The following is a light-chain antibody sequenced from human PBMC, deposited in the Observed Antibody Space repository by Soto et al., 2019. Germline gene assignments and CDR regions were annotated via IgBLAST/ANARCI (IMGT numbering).Light chain of an antibody. Sequence: SYELTQPPSVSVAPGKTARITCGGNNMGSKSVHGYQQKPGQAPVLVIYYDSGRRTGIPERFSGSNSGNTAALTISRVEAGDEADYYCQVWDSSSDHVVFGGGTKLTVL. CDR2: YDS. V-gene: IGLV3-21*04. J-gene: IGLJ2*01. CDR3: QVWDSSSDHVV. CDR1: NMGSKS.